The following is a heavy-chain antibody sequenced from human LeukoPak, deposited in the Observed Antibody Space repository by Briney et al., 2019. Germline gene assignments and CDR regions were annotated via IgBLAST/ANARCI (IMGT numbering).Heavy chain of an antibody. CDR2: ISSSSSYI. J-gene: IGHJ6*04. CDR1: GFTFSRDW. CDR3: AELGITMIGGV. D-gene: IGHD3-10*02. V-gene: IGHV3-21*01. Sequence: PGGSLRLSCAASGFTFSRDWRSWVRQAPGKGLEWVSSISSSSSYIYYADSVKGRFTISRDNAKNSLYLQMNSLRAEDTAVYYCAELGITMIGGVWGKGTTVTISS.